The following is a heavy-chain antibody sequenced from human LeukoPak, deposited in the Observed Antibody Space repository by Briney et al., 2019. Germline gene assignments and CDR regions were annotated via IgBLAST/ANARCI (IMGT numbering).Heavy chain of an antibody. CDR1: GGSISSYY. V-gene: IGHV4-59*08. CDR3: VRGPYSSSWYQGAD. D-gene: IGHD6-13*01. CDR2: IYYSGST. Sequence: SETLSLTCTVSGGSISSYYWSWIRQPPGKGLEWIGYIYYSGSTNYNPSLKSRVTISVDTSKNQFSLKLNSVTAADTAVYYCVRGPYSSSWYQGADWGQGTLVTVSS. J-gene: IGHJ4*02.